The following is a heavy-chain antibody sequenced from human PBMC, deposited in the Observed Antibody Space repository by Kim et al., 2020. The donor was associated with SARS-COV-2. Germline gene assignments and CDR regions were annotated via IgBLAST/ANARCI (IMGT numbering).Heavy chain of an antibody. V-gene: IGHV7-4-1*04. Sequence: ASVKVSCKASGYKFTSYALSWMRQAPGQGLQWLGWINTHTGEATYAPAFAGRFVFSLDTSISMAFLQINSLQSADTGLYYCARDIGATRAVAGHFDSWGQGSLLTVSS. CDR2: INTHTGEA. J-gene: IGHJ4*02. CDR3: ARDIGATRAVAGHFDS. D-gene: IGHD6-19*01. CDR1: GYKFTSYA.